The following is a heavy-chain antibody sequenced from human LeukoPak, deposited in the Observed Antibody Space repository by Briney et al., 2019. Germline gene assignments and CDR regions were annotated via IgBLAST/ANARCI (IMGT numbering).Heavy chain of an antibody. V-gene: IGHV4-38-2*01. J-gene: IGHJ6*03. CDR2: IYHSGST. CDR1: GYSISSGYY. Sequence: SETLSLTCAVSGYSISSGYYWGWIRQPPGKGLEWIGSIYHSGSTYYNPSLKSRVTISVDTSKNQFSLKLSSVTAADTAVYYCARQGRIQLWLRGYYYYYMDVWGKGTTVTVSS. D-gene: IGHD5-18*01. CDR3: ARQGRIQLWLRGYYYYYMDV.